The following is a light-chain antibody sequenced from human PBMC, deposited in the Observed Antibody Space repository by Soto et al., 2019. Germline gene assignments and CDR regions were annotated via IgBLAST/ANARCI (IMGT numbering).Light chain of an antibody. V-gene: IGKV1-39*01. Sequence: DIQMTQSPSSLSASVGDRVTITCRASETIFSYLNWYQQLPGKAPKLLISGASTLQSGVPPRFSGSGSGTDFTLNITRLQPEAFATYYCEQSYAMQITFGQGTKVEI. CDR1: ETIFSY. CDR3: EQSYAMQIT. CDR2: GAS. J-gene: IGKJ2*01.